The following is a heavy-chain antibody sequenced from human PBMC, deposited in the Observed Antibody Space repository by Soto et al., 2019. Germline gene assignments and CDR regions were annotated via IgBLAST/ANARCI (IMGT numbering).Heavy chain of an antibody. D-gene: IGHD3-22*01. Sequence: QVQLQESGPGLVTPSETLSLTCTVSGGSISSGSYYWTWIRQPPGKGLEWIGYVYSSGSTNYNPSLKIRVNISAGKSKSQFSLNLSSVTAADTAVYYCARGSHFDSSGYVYWGQGILVTVSS. V-gene: IGHV4-61*01. CDR2: VYSSGST. CDR1: GGSISSGSYY. CDR3: ARGSHFDSSGYVY. J-gene: IGHJ4*02.